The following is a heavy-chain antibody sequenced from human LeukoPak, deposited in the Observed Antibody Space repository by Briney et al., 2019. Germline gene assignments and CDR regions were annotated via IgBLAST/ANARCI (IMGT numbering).Heavy chain of an antibody. D-gene: IGHD7-27*01. Sequence: GGSLRLSCAASGFTFSSYGMHWVRQAPGKGLEWVAVIWYDGSNKYYADSVKGRFTISRDNAKNSLYLQMNSLRAEDTAVYYCARAWGLDYWGQGTLVTVSS. CDR3: ARAWGLDY. J-gene: IGHJ4*02. CDR2: IWYDGSNK. V-gene: IGHV3-33*01. CDR1: GFTFSSYG.